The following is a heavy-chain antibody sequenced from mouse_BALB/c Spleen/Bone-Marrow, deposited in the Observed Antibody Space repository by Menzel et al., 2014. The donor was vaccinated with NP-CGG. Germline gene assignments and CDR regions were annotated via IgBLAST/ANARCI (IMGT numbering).Heavy chain of an antibody. CDR2: IYPSDSYT. Sequence: QVQLQQSGAELVRPGASVKLSCKASGYTFTSYWINWVKQRPGQGLEWIGNIYPSDSYTNYNQKFKDKATLTVDKSSNTAYMQLSSPTSEDSAVYYCTRGWDYWGQGTTLTVSS. CDR3: TRGWDY. V-gene: IGHV1-69*02. J-gene: IGHJ2*01. D-gene: IGHD1-1*02. CDR1: GYTFTSYW.